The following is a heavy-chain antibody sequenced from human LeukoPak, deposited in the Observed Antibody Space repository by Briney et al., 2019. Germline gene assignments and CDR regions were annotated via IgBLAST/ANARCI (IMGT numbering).Heavy chain of an antibody. CDR1: GFTFSSYG. CDR2: IWDDGSKE. J-gene: IGHJ5*02. CDR3: ARSQQWLVLSGNNWFDP. D-gene: IGHD6-19*01. Sequence: GGSLRLSCAASGFTFSSYGMHWVRQAPGKGLEWLELIWDDGSKEKYADSVKGRFTISRDNSKNTLYLQMNSLRAEDTAVYYCARSQQWLVLSGNNWFDPWGQGTLVTVSS. V-gene: IGHV3-33*01.